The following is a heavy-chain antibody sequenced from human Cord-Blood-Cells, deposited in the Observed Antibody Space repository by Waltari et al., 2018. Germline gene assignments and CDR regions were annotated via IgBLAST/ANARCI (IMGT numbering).Heavy chain of an antibody. CDR1: GSPFSSNA. J-gene: IGHJ4*02. CDR2: IIPIFGTA. D-gene: IGHD2-15*01. CDR3: ARWRLGYCSGGSCYEPPSFDY. V-gene: IGHV1-69*06. Sequence: QVQLVQSGAEVKNPGSSVKVSCKATGSPFSSNAISKVRQSPGHGLEWIGGIIPIFGTANYAQKFQGRVTITADKSTRTAYMELSSRRSEDTAVYYCARWRLGYCSGGSCYEPPSFDYWGQGTLVTVSS.